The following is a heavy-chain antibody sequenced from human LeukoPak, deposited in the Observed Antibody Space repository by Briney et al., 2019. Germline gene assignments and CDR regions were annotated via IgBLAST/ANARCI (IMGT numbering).Heavy chain of an antibody. J-gene: IGHJ4*02. Sequence: SVKVFCKASGGTFSSYAISWVRQAPGQGLEWMGGIIPIFGTANYAQKFQGRATITADESTSTAYMELSSLRSEDTAVYYCARAKSGSYYAYYFDYWGQGTLVTVSS. CDR3: ARAKSGSYYAYYFDY. CDR1: GGTFSSYA. D-gene: IGHD1-26*01. CDR2: IIPIFGTA. V-gene: IGHV1-69*13.